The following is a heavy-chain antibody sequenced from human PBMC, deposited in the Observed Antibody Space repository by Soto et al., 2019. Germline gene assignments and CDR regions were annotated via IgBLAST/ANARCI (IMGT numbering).Heavy chain of an antibody. CDR3: ARGLRAVAGTTNWFDP. Sequence: QVQLQQWGAGLLKPSETLSLTCAVYGGSFSGYYWSWIRQPPGKGLEWIGEINHSGSTNYNPSLKSRVTISVDTSKNQFSLKLSSVTAADTAVYYCARGLRAVAGTTNWFDPWGQGTLVTVSS. V-gene: IGHV4-34*01. CDR1: GGSFSGYY. D-gene: IGHD6-19*01. J-gene: IGHJ5*02. CDR2: INHSGST.